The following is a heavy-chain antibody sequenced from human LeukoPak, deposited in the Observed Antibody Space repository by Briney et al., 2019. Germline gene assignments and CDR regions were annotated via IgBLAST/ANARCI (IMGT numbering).Heavy chain of an antibody. CDR2: IYYSGST. J-gene: IGHJ6*03. D-gene: IGHD6-13*01. CDR3: ARYSSSWGGYYYYYMDV. CDR1: GGSISSYY. Sequence: PSETLSLTCTVSGGSISSYYWSWIRQPPGKGLEWIGYIYYSGSTNYNPSLKSRVTISVDTSKNQFSLKLSSVTAANTAVYYCARYSSSWGGYYYYYMDVWGEGTTVTVSS. V-gene: IGHV4-59*01.